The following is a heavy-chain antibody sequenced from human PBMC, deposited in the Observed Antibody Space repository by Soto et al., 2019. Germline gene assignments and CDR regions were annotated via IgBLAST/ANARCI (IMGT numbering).Heavy chain of an antibody. Sequence: ASVKVSCKASGYTFTSYGISWVRQTPGQGLEWMGWISAYNGNTNYAQKLQGRVTMTTDTSTSTAYMELSSLRSEDTAVYYCATDLIYSSGQNWGQGTLVTVSS. J-gene: IGHJ4*02. CDR3: ATDLIYSSGQN. D-gene: IGHD6-19*01. V-gene: IGHV1-18*01. CDR1: GYTFTSYG. CDR2: ISAYNGNT.